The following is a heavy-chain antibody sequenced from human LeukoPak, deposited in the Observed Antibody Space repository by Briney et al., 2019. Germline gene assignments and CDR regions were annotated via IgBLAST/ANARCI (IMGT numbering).Heavy chain of an antibody. Sequence: KPSETLSLTCTVSGGSISSYYWSWIRQPPGKGLEWIGYIYYSGSTNYNPSLKSRVTISVDTSKNQFSLKLSSVTAADTAVYYCARGGYYDYFDYWGQGTLVTVSS. J-gene: IGHJ4*02. CDR1: GGSISSYY. CDR2: IYYSGST. V-gene: IGHV4-59*01. D-gene: IGHD3-10*01. CDR3: ARGGYYDYFDY.